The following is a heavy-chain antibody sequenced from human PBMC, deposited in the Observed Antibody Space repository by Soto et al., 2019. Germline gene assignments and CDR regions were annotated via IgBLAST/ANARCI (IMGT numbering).Heavy chain of an antibody. V-gene: IGHV3-30*04. CDR2: ISFDGRNK. Sequence: GGSLRLSCAASGFPFSSYAVHWVRLAPGKGLEWVAVISFDGRNKYYGDSVKGRFTISRDNSKNTLYLQMNSLRVEDTAVYYCATVVDAVTRYAMNFDHWGQGTPVTVSS. CDR3: ATVVDAVTRYAMNFDH. D-gene: IGHD2-2*01. CDR1: GFPFSSYA. J-gene: IGHJ4*02.